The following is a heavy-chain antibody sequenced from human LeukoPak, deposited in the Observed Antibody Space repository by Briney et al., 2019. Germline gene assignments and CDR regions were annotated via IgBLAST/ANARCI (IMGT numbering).Heavy chain of an antibody. V-gene: IGHV3-7*01. CDR2: IRQDGSDK. CDR1: GFTFTDYF. Sequence: GGSLRLSCAASGFTFTDYFMTWVRQAPGTGLEWVALIRQDGSDKYYVDSVKGRFTISRDNANNLLFLQMNSLRVDDTAVYYCGRGAALNWNSGGIDYWGQGTLVTVSS. J-gene: IGHJ4*02. D-gene: IGHD1-1*01. CDR3: GRGAALNWNSGGIDY.